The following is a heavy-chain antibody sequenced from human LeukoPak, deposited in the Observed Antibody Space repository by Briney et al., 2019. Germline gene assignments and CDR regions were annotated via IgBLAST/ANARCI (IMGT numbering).Heavy chain of an antibody. J-gene: IGHJ3*02. V-gene: IGHV4-39*07. CDR1: GGSISSSSYY. D-gene: IGHD6-13*01. CDR2: IYYSGST. Sequence: PSETLSLTCTVSGGSISSSSYYWGWIRQPPGKGLEWIGSIYYSGSTYYNPSLKSRVTISVDTSKNQFSLKLSSVTAADTAVYYCARVSLKGSSWYRGLEVAFDIWGQGTMVTVSS. CDR3: ARVSLKGSSWYRGLEVAFDI.